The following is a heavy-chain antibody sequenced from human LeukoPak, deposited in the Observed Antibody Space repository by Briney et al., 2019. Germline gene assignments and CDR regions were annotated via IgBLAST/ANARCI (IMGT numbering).Heavy chain of an antibody. J-gene: IGHJ4*02. CDR2: IKSKTEGGTT. CDR1: GFTFNNAW. V-gene: IGHV3-15*07. D-gene: IGHD6-19*01. Sequence: GGSLRLSCAASGFTFNNAWMNWVRQGPGKGLEWVGHIKSKTEGGTTDYAAPVKGRLTISRDDSKNTLYLQMNSLKTEDTAVYYCTTVSRLVRYYFDYWGQGTLVTVSS. CDR3: TTVSRLVRYYFDY.